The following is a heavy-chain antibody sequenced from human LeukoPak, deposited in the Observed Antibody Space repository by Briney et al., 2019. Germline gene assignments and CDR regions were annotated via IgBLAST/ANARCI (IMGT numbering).Heavy chain of an antibody. V-gene: IGHV1-24*01. CDR1: GYTLTELS. CDR3: ATIRPSKSNVREGYYFDY. CDR2: FDPEDGET. Sequence: ASVKVSCKVSGYTLTELSMHWVRQAPGKGLEWMGGFDPEDGETIYAQKFQGRVTMTEDTSTDTAYMELSSLRSEDTAVYYCATIRPSKSNVREGYYFDYWGQGTLVTVSP. J-gene: IGHJ4*02. D-gene: IGHD3-10*01.